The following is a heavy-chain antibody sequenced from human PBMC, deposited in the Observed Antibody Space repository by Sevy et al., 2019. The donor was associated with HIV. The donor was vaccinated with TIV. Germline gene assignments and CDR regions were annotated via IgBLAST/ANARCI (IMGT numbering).Heavy chain of an antibody. CDR1: GFTFSRYW. J-gene: IGHJ6*02. V-gene: IGHV3-7*03. CDR3: ARDCSSTSCLWGLDV. CDR2: IKKEGSEK. Sequence: GGSLRLSCAASGFTFSRYWMSWVRQAPGKGLEWVANIKKEGSEKYYVDSVKGRFTIPRDNAKSSLFLQMNSLRAEDTAVYYCARDCSSTSCLWGLDVWGQGTTVTVSS. D-gene: IGHD2-2*01.